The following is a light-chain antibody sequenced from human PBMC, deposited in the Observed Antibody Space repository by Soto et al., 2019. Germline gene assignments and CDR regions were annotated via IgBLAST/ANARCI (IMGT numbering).Light chain of an antibody. V-gene: IGKV1-9*01. Sequence: IQLTPSPSSLSASVGDRVTITCRASQGVSSYLAWYQQKPGKAPNLLIYVTSTLQSGVPSRFSGSGSGTDFTLTISSLQPEDFATYYCQQHNSYPLTFGGGTKVDIK. J-gene: IGKJ4*01. CDR2: VTS. CDR3: QQHNSYPLT. CDR1: QGVSSY.